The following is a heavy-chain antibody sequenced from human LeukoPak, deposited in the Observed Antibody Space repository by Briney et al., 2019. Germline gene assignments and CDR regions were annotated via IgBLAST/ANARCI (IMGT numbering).Heavy chain of an antibody. Sequence: GGSLRLSCAASGFTFSSYAMSWVRQAPGKGLEWVSAISGSGGSTYYADSVKGRFTISRDNSKNTLYLQMNSLRAEDTAVYHCAKVPEVVVAADFDYWGQGTLVTVSS. CDR2: ISGSGGST. D-gene: IGHD2-15*01. V-gene: IGHV3-23*01. J-gene: IGHJ4*02. CDR3: AKVPEVVVAADFDY. CDR1: GFTFSSYA.